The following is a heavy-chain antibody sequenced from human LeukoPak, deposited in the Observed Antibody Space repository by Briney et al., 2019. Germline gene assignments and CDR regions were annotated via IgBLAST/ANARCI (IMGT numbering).Heavy chain of an antibody. J-gene: IGHJ3*02. CDR1: GFTLSSYA. CDR2: ISGSGVST. D-gene: IGHD3-16*01. CDR3: AKEWGI. Sequence: PGGSLRLSYAASGFTLSSYAMSWVRQAPGKGLEWVSAISGSGVSTHYGDSVKGRFSISRDISKNTLYLQMNSLRAEDTAAYYCAKEWGIWGQGTMVTVSS. V-gene: IGHV3-23*01.